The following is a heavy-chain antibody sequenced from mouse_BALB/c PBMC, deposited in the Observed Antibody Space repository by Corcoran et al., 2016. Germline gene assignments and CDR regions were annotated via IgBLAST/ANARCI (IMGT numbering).Heavy chain of an antibody. CDR3: ARYDYGSSYAMDY. J-gene: IGHJ4*01. Sequence: QVQLQQSGAELMKPGASVKISCKATGYTFSSYWIEWVKQRPGHGLEWSGEILPGSGSTNYNEKFKGKATFTADTSSNTAYMQLSSLTSEDSAVYYCARYDYGSSYAMDYWGQGTSVTVSS. V-gene: IGHV1-9*01. CDR2: ILPGSGST. D-gene: IGHD1-1*01. CDR1: GYTFSSYW.